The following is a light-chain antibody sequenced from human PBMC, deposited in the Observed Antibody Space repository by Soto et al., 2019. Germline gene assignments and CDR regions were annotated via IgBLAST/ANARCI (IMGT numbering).Light chain of an antibody. CDR1: SSDVGGYNY. V-gene: IGLV2-14*01. Sequence: SVLAQPASVSGSPGQSITISCTGTSSDVGGYNYVSWYQQHPGKAPKLMICDVSNRPSGVSDRFSGSKSGNTASLTISGPQTEDEADYYCSSYSSASTVLVFGGGTK. CDR3: SSYSSASTVLV. CDR2: DVS. J-gene: IGLJ2*01.